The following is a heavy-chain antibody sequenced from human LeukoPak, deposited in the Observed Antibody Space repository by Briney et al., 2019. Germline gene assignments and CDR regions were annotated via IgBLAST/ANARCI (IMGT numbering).Heavy chain of an antibody. CDR2: IRYDGSNK. V-gene: IGHV3-30*02. D-gene: IGHD5-18*01. CDR3: AKNSGYSYGSYFDY. Sequence: PGGSLRLFCAASGFTFSSYGMHWVRQAPGQGLEWVAFIRYDGSNKYYADSVKGRFTISRDNSKNTLYLQMNSLRAEDTAVYYCAKNSGYSYGSYFDYWGQGTLVTVSS. J-gene: IGHJ4*02. CDR1: GFTFSSYG.